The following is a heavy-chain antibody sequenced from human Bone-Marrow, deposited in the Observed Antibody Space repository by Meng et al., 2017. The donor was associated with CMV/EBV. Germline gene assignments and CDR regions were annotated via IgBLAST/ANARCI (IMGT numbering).Heavy chain of an antibody. CDR1: GDSIDNYV. V-gene: IGHV4-4*07. D-gene: IGHD3-22*01. CDR2: LYNSGST. Sequence: EPGPRLVKLSATRSLTFTLSGDSIDNYVLGWIRQPAGKGLEWIGRLYNSGSTHYNPSLNSRVTMSIDTSNKQFSLRLSSVTAADTAVYYCATRRAHSDGRGSWYYQFDHWGQGTLVTVSS. J-gene: IGHJ4*02. CDR3: ATRRAHSDGRGSWYYQFDH.